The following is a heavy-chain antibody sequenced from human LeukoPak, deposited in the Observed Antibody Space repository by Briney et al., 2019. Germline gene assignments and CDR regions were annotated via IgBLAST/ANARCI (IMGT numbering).Heavy chain of an antibody. CDR2: IYYSGST. CDR3: ARHGDSSGWYGAFDI. Sequence: SETLSLTCTVSGGSISSYYWSRIRQPPGKGLEWIGYIYYSGSTNYNPSLKSRVTISVDTSKNQFSLKLSSVTAADTVVYYCARHGDSSGWYGAFDIWGQGTMVTVSS. V-gene: IGHV4-59*08. CDR1: GGSISSYY. D-gene: IGHD6-19*01. J-gene: IGHJ3*02.